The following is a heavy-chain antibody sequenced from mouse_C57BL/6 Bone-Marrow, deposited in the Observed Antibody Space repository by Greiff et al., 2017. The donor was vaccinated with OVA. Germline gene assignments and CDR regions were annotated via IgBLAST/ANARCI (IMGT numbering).Heavy chain of an antibody. J-gene: IGHJ4*01. CDR3: ARHRAFTTAY. Sequence: EVKLVESGGDLVKPGGFLKLSCAASGFTFSSYGMSWVRQTPDKRLEWVATISSGGSYTYYPDSVKGRFTISRDNAKNTLYLQMSSLKSEDTAMYYCARHRAFTTAYWGQGTSVTVSS. CDR2: ISSGGSYT. CDR1: GFTFSSYG. D-gene: IGHD3-3*01. V-gene: IGHV5-6*01.